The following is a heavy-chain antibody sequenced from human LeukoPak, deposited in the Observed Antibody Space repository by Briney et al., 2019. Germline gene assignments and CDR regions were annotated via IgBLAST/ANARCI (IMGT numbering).Heavy chain of an antibody. CDR2: IYYSGST. CDR3: ARERSTNDAFDI. V-gene: IGHV4-31*03. Sequence: SQTLSLTCTVSGGSNSSGGYSWSWIRQHPGKGLEWIGYIYYSGSTYYNPSLKSRVTISVDTSKNQFSLKLSSVTAADTAVYYCARERSTNDAFDIWGQGTMVTVSS. D-gene: IGHD2-2*01. CDR1: GGSNSSGGYS. J-gene: IGHJ3*02.